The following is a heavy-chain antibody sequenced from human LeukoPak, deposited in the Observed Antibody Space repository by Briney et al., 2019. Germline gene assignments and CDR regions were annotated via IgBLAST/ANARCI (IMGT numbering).Heavy chain of an antibody. CDR3: AGDPYGDPYYFDY. V-gene: IGHV4-59*01. Sequence: SETLSLTCTVSGGSISSYYWSWIRQPPGKGLEWIGYIYYSGSTNYNPSLKSRVTISVDTSKNQFSLQLSSVTAADTAVYYCAGDPYGDPYYFDYGGQGTLVTVSS. CDR1: GGSISSYY. D-gene: IGHD4-17*01. J-gene: IGHJ4*02. CDR2: IYYSGST.